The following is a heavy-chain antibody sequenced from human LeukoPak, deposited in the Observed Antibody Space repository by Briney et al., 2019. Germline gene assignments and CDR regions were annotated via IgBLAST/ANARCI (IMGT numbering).Heavy chain of an antibody. Sequence: PGGSLRLSCAASGFTFSNYGMHWVRQAPGKGLEWVAFIRYDGSNKYYADSVKGRFTISRDNSKNTLYLQMNNLRAEDTAVYYCARTPPNYSGDASDIWGQGTMVTVSS. CDR2: IRYDGSNK. D-gene: IGHD5-24*01. CDR1: GFTFSNYG. V-gene: IGHV3-30*02. CDR3: ARTPPNYSGDASDI. J-gene: IGHJ3*02.